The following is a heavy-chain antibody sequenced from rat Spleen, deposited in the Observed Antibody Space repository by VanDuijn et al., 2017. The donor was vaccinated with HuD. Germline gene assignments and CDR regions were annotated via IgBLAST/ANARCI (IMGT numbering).Heavy chain of an antibody. V-gene: IGHV2-30*01. CDR1: GFSLTSYH. D-gene: IGHD1-2*01. Sequence: QVQLQESGPGLVQPSQTLSLTCTVSGFSLTSYHVHWVRQPPGKGMEWMGVIWTAGSTDYNSALKSRLSTSRDTSKSQVFLKMNSLQTEDTATYYCARDRYYSSHPWDYWGQGVMVTVSS. J-gene: IGHJ2*01. CDR2: IWTAGST. CDR3: ARDRYYSSHPWDY.